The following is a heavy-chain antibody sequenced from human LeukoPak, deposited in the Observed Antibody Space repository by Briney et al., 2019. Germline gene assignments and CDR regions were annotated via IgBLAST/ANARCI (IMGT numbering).Heavy chain of an antibody. D-gene: IGHD3-10*01. CDR2: INHSGST. J-gene: IGHJ6*02. V-gene: IGHV4-34*01. CDR1: GGSFSGYY. Sequence: SETLSLTCAVYGGSFSGYYWRWIRQPPGKGLEWIGEINHSGSTNYNPSLKSRVTISVDTSKNQFSLKLSSVTAADTAVYYCARDYYGSGGYYYGMDVWGQGTTVTVSS. CDR3: ARDYYGSGGYYYGMDV.